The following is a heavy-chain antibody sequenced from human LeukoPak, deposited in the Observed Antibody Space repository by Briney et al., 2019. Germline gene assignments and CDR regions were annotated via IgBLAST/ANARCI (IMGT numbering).Heavy chain of an antibody. V-gene: IGHV3-20*01. CDR3: ARVEGYYDSSGYPDY. CDR1: GFTFDDYG. Sequence: GGSLRLSCAASGFTFDDYGMSWVRQAPGKGLEWVSGINWNGGSTGYADSVKGRFTISRDNAKNSLYLQMNSLRAEDTALYHCARVEGYYDSSGYPDYWGQGTLVTVSS. J-gene: IGHJ4*02. CDR2: INWNGGST. D-gene: IGHD3-22*01.